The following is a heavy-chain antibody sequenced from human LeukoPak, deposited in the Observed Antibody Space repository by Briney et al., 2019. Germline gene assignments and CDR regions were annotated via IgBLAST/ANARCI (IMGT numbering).Heavy chain of an antibody. CDR1: GFTVSSNY. CDR2: IYSGGST. CDR3: ASALGTYYDILTGYLDQDY. J-gene: IGHJ4*02. V-gene: IGHV3-66*01. D-gene: IGHD3-9*01. Sequence: GRSLRLSCAASGFTVSSNYMSWVRQAPGKGLEWVSVIYSGGSTYYADSVKGRFTISRDNSKTTLYLQMNSLRAEDTAVYYCASALGTYYDILTGYLDQDYWGQGTLVTVSS.